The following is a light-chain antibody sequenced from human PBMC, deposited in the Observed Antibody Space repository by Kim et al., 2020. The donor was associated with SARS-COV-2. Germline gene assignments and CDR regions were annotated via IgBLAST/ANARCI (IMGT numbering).Light chain of an antibody. Sequence: ASVGDRVTITCRASQGINNYLAWYQQKSGKAPKLLIYAASILESGVPSRFSSSGSGTDFTLTINSLQPEDFATYYCQQLNSYPLIFGGGTKVDIK. CDR1: QGINNY. V-gene: IGKV1-9*01. CDR2: AAS. CDR3: QQLNSYPLI. J-gene: IGKJ4*01.